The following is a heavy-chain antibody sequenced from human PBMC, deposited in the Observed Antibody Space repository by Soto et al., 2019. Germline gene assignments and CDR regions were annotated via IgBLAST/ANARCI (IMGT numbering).Heavy chain of an antibody. Sequence: ASVKVSCKASGYTFTSYAMHWLRQAPGQRLEWMGWINAGNGNTKYSQKFQGRVTITRDTSASTAYMELSSLRSEDTAVYYCAGGHYDFWSGSPAAFDYWGQGTLVTVSS. CDR3: AGGHYDFWSGSPAAFDY. CDR1: GYTFTSYA. CDR2: INAGNGNT. D-gene: IGHD3-3*01. J-gene: IGHJ4*02. V-gene: IGHV1-3*01.